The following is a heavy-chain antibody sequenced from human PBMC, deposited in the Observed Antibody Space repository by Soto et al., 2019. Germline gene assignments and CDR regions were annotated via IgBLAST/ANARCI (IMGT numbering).Heavy chain of an antibody. CDR3: AKALTASDWHFDL. CDR1: GFTFITYA. CDR2: IRGGGRNT. J-gene: IGHJ2*01. Sequence: VQLLESGGDLVQPGGSLRLSCAASGFTFITYAMTWVRQTPGKGLEWVSGIRGGGRNTYYADSVKGRFTVSTDNSKNTLYLQMNSLTAEDTAVYYCAKALTASDWHFDLWGRGTLVTVSS. V-gene: IGHV3-23*01. D-gene: IGHD7-27*01.